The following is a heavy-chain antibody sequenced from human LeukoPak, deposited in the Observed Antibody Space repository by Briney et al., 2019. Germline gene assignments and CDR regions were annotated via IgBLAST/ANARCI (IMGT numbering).Heavy chain of an antibody. D-gene: IGHD3-3*02. Sequence: SETLSLTCTVSGGSISSYYWSWIRQPPGKGLEWIGYIYYSGSTNYNPSLKSRGTISVDTSKNQFSLKLSSVTAADTAVYYCARAFNYSYYYMDVWDKGTTVTVSS. V-gene: IGHV4-59*01. CDR3: ARAFNYSYYYMDV. J-gene: IGHJ6*03. CDR2: IYYSGST. CDR1: GGSISSYY.